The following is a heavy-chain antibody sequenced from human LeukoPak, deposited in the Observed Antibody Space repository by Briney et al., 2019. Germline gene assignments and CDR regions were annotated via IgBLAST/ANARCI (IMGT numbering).Heavy chain of an antibody. CDR1: GFTFSGSA. V-gene: IGHV3-73*01. D-gene: IGHD2-21*01. CDR3: TSHVDSSFNYMDV. J-gene: IGHJ6*03. Sequence: GGSLRLSCAASGFTFSGSAMHCVRQASGKGLEWVGRIRSKANSYATAYAASVKGRFTISRDDSKNTAYLQMNRLKTEDTAVYYCTSHVDSSFNYMDVWGKGTTVTVSS. CDR2: IRSKANSYAT.